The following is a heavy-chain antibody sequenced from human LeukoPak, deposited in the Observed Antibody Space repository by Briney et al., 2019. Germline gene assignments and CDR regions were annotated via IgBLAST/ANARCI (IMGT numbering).Heavy chain of an antibody. CDR3: ARVKDGGLGFDY. CDR2: ISSSSSTI. Sequence: GGPLRLSCAASGFTFSSYSMNWVRQAPGKGLEGVSYISSSSSTIYYAGSVKGRFTISRENAKNSLYLQMNRLRAGDTAVYYCARVKDGGLGFDYWGQGTLVTVSS. CDR1: GFTFSSYS. J-gene: IGHJ4*02. V-gene: IGHV3-48*01. D-gene: IGHD4-23*01.